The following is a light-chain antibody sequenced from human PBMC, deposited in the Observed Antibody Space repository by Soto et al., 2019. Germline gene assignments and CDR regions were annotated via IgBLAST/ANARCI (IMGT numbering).Light chain of an antibody. CDR2: GAS. CDR3: QQYGSSPRT. V-gene: IGKV3-20*01. Sequence: EIVLTQSPGTLSLSPGERATLSCRASQSVSSSFLAWYQQKPGQAPRLLIYGASSRATGIPDRFSGSGSGTDFTLTISRLEPEDFLVYYCQQYGSSPRTFGQGAKVEIK. CDR1: QSVSSSF. J-gene: IGKJ1*01.